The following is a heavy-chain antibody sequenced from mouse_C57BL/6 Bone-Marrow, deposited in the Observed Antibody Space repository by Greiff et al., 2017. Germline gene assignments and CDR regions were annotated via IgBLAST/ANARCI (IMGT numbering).Heavy chain of an antibody. CDR3: ARQFSYSNYDYFDY. Sequence: EVQGVESGGDLVKPGGSLKLSCAASGFTFSSYGMSWVRQTPDKRLEWVATISSGGSYPYYPDRVQGRFTISRDNAKITLYLQMSILKSEDTAMYYCARQFSYSNYDYFDYWGQGTTRTVSS. CDR2: ISSGGSYP. V-gene: IGHV5-6*01. D-gene: IGHD2-5*01. J-gene: IGHJ2*01. CDR1: GFTFSSYG.